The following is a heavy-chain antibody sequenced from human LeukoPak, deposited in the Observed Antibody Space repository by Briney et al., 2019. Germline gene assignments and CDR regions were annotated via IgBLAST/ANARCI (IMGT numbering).Heavy chain of an antibody. D-gene: IGHD6-6*01. CDR1: GFTFSSYA. CDR3: ARDLEAARPGY. Sequence: GGSLRLSCAASGFTFSSYALSWVRQAPGEGLEWVSSISASGGSTYYADSVKGRFAISRDYSKNTLYLQMSSLRADDTAIYYCARDLEAARPGYWGQGTLVTVSS. J-gene: IGHJ4*02. V-gene: IGHV3-23*01. CDR2: ISASGGST.